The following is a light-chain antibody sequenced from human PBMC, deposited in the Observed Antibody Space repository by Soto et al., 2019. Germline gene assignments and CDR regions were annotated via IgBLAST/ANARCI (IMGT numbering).Light chain of an antibody. CDR3: SSYAGSLYV. V-gene: IGLV2-8*01. Sequence: QSVLTQPPSASGSPGQSVTISCTGTSSDVGGYNYVSWYQQHPGKAPKLMIYAVTKRPSGVPDRFSGSKSGNTASLTVSGLQAEDEADYYCSSYAGSLYVFGTGTKLTVL. CDR2: AVT. J-gene: IGLJ1*01. CDR1: SSDVGGYNY.